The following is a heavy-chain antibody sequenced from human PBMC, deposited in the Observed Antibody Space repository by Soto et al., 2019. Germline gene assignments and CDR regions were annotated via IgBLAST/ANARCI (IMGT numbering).Heavy chain of an antibody. Sequence: SETLSLTCTVSGASISSHCWNWIRQPAGKGLEWIGRFCTSDNINYNPSLKSRVTVSVDTSTNHFSLKVTSVTAADTAVYYCARGGCFGDYCLYCWGQGAKVTVYS. J-gene: IGHJ6*02. CDR1: GASISSHC. V-gene: IGHV4-4*07. CDR3: ARGGCFGDYCLYC. CDR2: FCTSDNI. D-gene: IGHD4-17*01.